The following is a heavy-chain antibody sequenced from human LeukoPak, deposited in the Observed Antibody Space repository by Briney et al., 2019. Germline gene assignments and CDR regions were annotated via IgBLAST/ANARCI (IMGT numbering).Heavy chain of an antibody. CDR2: VTGSDGST. V-gene: IGHV3-23*01. CDR1: GFIFNTNA. Sequence: GGSLRLSFAASGFIFNTNAMTWVRQAPGKGLEWVSTVTGSDGSTFYANSVKGRCTISRDHSKNTVFLHMTSLRAEDTAVYYCTKFDYWGQGVLVTVSS. CDR3: TKFDY. J-gene: IGHJ4*02.